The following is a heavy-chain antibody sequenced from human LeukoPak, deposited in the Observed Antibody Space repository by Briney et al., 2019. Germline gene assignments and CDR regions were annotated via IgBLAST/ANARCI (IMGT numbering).Heavy chain of an antibody. CDR2: IYTTGST. D-gene: IGHD3-22*01. CDR3: ARTNYYDSVGSNWFDP. CDR1: GGSISSSSYY. J-gene: IGHJ5*02. V-gene: IGHV4-61*02. Sequence: SETLSLTCTVSGGSISSSSYYWSWIRQPAGKGLEWIGRIYTTGSTNYNPSLKSRFTISVDTSKNQFSLRLTSVTAADTAVYCARTNYYDSVGSNWFDPWGRGILVTVSS.